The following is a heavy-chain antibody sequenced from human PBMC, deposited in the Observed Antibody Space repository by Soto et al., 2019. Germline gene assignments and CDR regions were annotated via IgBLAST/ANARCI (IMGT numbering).Heavy chain of an antibody. CDR2: ISYDGSNK. V-gene: IGHV3-30*18. J-gene: IGHJ4*02. CDR3: AKDRFGSCLDY. Sequence: QVQLVESGGGVVQPGRSLRLSCAASGFTFSSYGMHWVRQAPGKGLEWVAVISYDGSNKYYADSVKGRFTISRDNSKNTLYLQMNSLRAEDTAVYYCAKDRFGSCLDYWGQGTLVTVSS. D-gene: IGHD2-15*01. CDR1: GFTFSSYG.